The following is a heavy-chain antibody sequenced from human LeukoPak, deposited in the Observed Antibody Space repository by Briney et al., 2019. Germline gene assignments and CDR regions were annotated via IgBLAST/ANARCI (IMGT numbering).Heavy chain of an antibody. Sequence: GGSLRLSCAASGFTFSNYGMNWVRQAPGKGLEWVSAISGSGGSTYYADSVKGRFTISRDNSKNTLYLQMNSLRAEDTAVYYCAKDGQRYFDWLYYFDYWGQGTLVTVSS. J-gene: IGHJ4*02. D-gene: IGHD3-9*01. CDR3: AKDGQRYFDWLYYFDY. CDR1: GFTFSNYG. V-gene: IGHV3-23*01. CDR2: ISGSGGST.